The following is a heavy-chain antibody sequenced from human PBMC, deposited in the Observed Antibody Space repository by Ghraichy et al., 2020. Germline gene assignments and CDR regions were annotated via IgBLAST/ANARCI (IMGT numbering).Heavy chain of an antibody. J-gene: IGHJ5*02. V-gene: IGHV4-34*01. CDR3: ARARGVITFNWFDP. CDR1: GGSFSGYY. D-gene: IGHD3-10*01. CDR2: INHSGST. Sequence: SETLSLTCAVYGGSFSGYYWSWIRQPPGKGLEWIGEINHSGSTNYNPSLKSRVTISVDTSKNQFSLKLSSVTAADTAVYYCARARGVITFNWFDPWGQGTLVTVSS.